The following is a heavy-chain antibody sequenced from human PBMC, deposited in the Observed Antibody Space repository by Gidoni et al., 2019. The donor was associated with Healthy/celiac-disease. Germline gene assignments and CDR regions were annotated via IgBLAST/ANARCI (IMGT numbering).Heavy chain of an antibody. D-gene: IGHD3-9*01. V-gene: IGHV1-69*08. CDR3: ARDKVIHGMGDISEGNWFDP. J-gene: IGHJ5*02. CDR1: GGTFSSYT. CDR2: IIPILGRA. Sequence: QVQLVQSGAEVKKPGSSVKVSCKASGGTFSSYTISWVRQAPGQGLEWMGRIIPILGRANYAQKFQGRVTITADKSTSTAYMELSSLRSEDTAVYYCARDKVIHGMGDISEGNWFDPWGQGTLVTVSS.